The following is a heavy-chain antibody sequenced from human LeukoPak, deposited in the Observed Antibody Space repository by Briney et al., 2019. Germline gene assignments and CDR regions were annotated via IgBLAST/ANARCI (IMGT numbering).Heavy chain of an antibody. Sequence: GGSLRLSCAASGFTFSSYAMHWVRQAPGKGLEWVAVISYDGSNKYYADSVKGRFTISRDNSKNTLYLQMNSLRAEDTAVYYCARDQEHIVVVTAIWYWGQGTLATVSS. CDR3: ARDQEHIVVVTAIWY. V-gene: IGHV3-30-3*01. J-gene: IGHJ4*02. CDR1: GFTFSSYA. D-gene: IGHD2-21*02. CDR2: ISYDGSNK.